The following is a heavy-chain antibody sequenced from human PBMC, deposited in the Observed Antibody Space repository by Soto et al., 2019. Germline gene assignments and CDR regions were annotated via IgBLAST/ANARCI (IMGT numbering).Heavy chain of an antibody. V-gene: IGHV3-30*18. J-gene: IGHJ4*02. CDR1: GFTFSSYG. D-gene: IGHD3-22*01. CDR2: ISYDGSNK. Sequence: GGSLRLSCAASGFTFSSYGMHWVRQAPGKGLEWVAVISYDGSNKYYADSVKGRFTISRDNSKNTLYLQMNSLRAEDTAVYYCAKDGELPPLSVIPSYYFDYWGQGTLVTVSS. CDR3: AKDGELPPLSVIPSYYFDY.